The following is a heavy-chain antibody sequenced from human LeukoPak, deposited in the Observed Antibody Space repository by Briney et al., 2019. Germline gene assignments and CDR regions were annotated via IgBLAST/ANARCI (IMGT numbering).Heavy chain of an antibody. CDR2: IYYSGST. CDR1: GGSISSSSYY. V-gene: IGHV4-39*01. D-gene: IGHD6-13*01. CDR3: ARGRYLTTSGGAAAGFLDY. Sequence: SETLSRTGTVSGGSISSSSYYWGGIRQPPGKGLEWIGSIYYSGSTYYNPSLKSRVTISVDTSQKQFSLRLSSVTAADTAVYYCARGRYLTTSGGAAAGFLDYWGQGSLVTVST. J-gene: IGHJ4*02.